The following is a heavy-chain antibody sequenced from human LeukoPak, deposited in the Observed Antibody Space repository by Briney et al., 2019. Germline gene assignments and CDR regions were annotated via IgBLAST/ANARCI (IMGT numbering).Heavy chain of an antibody. CDR3: ARDVDLLLWFGEPHAFDI. CDR1: GYTFTSYY. J-gene: IGHJ3*02. V-gene: IGHV1-46*01. CDR2: INPSGGST. Sequence: ASVTVSCKASGYTFTSYYMHWVRQAPGQGLEWMGIINPSGGSTSYAQKFQGRVTMTRDTSTSTVYMELRSLRSDDTAVYYCARDVDLLLWFGEPHAFDIWGQGTMVTVSS. D-gene: IGHD3-10*01.